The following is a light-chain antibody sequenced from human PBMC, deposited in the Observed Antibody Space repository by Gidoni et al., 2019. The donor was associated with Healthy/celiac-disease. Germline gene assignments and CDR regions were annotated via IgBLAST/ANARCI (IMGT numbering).Light chain of an antibody. CDR3: QQYNNWPPYT. CDR2: GAS. J-gene: IGKJ2*01. Sequence: EIVMTQSPATLSGSPGERATLPCRASQSVSSNLAWYQQKPGQAPRRLIYGASTRATGIPARFSGSGSGTEFTLTISSLQSEDFAVYYCQQYNNWPPYTVGQGTKLEIK. V-gene: IGKV3-15*01. CDR1: QSVSSN.